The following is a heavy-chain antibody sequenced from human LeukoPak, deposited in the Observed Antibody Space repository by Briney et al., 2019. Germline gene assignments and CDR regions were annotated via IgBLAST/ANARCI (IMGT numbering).Heavy chain of an antibody. CDR2: ISGSGGST. Sequence: RAGGSLRLSCAASGFIFSNFAISWVRQAPGKGLEWVSGISGSGGSTYYADSVKGRFTISRDNSKNTLYLQMNSLRAEDTAVYYCAKDTPDVVVPAAISGWGQGTLVTVSS. D-gene: IGHD2-2*01. J-gene: IGHJ4*02. CDR1: GFIFSNFA. CDR3: AKDTPDVVVPAAISG. V-gene: IGHV3-23*01.